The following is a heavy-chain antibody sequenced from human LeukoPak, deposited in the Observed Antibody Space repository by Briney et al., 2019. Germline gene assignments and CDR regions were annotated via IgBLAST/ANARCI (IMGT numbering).Heavy chain of an antibody. D-gene: IGHD2-15*01. J-gene: IGHJ6*02. CDR1: GFPFSSYS. CDR3: ARDIVVEYGMDV. V-gene: IGHV3-21*01. Sequence: PGGSLSPSCAASGFPFSSYSMNWFRQAPGKGLEWASSISSSSSYIYYADSVKGRFTISRDNAKNSLYLQMNSLRAEDTAVYYCARDIVVEYGMDVWGQGTTVTVSS. CDR2: ISSSSSYI.